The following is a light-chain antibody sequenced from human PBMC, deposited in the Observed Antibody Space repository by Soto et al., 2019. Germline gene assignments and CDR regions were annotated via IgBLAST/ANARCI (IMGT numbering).Light chain of an antibody. CDR3: QSYDISLTGVI. V-gene: IGLV1-40*01. Sequence: QSVLTQPPSVSGAPGQRVNISCTGSSSNIGAGYDVHWYQQLPGTAPKLLIYANSNRPSGVPERFSGSKSGTSASLAITGLQADDEADYYCQSYDISLTGVIFGGGTKLTV. J-gene: IGLJ2*01. CDR2: ANS. CDR1: SSNIGAGYD.